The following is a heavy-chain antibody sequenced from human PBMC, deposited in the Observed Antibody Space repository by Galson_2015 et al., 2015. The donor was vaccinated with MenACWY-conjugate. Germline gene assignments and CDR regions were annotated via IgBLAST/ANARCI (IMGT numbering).Heavy chain of an antibody. J-gene: IGHJ4*02. V-gene: IGHV4-59*08. CDR2: IRDTGSL. CDR1: GASISSHH. CDR3: ARLPTWGSSFGYFDY. Sequence: ETLSLACPVSGASISSHHWRWFRPPPGKGLEWITYIRDTGSLKDNPSLKSRVTMSADKSNNQFSLRLISVTAADTAVYYCARLPTWGSSFGYFDYWGQGSLVAVSS. D-gene: IGHD7-27*01.